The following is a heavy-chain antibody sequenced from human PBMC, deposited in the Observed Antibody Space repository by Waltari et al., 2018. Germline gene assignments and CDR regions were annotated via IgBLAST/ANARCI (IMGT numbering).Heavy chain of an antibody. CDR2: IKTRADGGTA. J-gene: IGHJ6*02. CDR1: AFSFSNAW. CDR3: TPPPYYYYYGMDV. Sequence: EVQLVESGGGLVNPGGSLRLSCAASAFSFSNAWMTWVRQAPGKGLEWVGRIKTRADGGTADYAAPVRGRFTISRDDSQNTLYLQMNSLKTEDTAVYYCTPPPYYYYYGMDVWGQGTTVTVSS. V-gene: IGHV3-15*07.